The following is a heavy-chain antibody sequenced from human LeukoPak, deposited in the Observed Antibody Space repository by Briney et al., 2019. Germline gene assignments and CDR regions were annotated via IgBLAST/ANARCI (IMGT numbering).Heavy chain of an antibody. CDR1: GGSISSSSYY. D-gene: IGHD3-9*01. CDR3: ARGGSNYDLLTGSYYFDF. Sequence: SETLSLTCTVSGGSISSSSYYWGWIRQSPGKGLEWIGSMYYRGSTYYNPSLKSRVTLSVDTPKNQFSLKLSSVTAADTAVYYCARGGSNYDLLTGSYYFDFWGQGTLVTVSS. CDR2: MYYRGST. J-gene: IGHJ4*02. V-gene: IGHV4-39*01.